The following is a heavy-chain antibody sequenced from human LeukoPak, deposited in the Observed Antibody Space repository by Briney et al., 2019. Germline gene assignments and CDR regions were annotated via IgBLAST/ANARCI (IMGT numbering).Heavy chain of an antibody. D-gene: IGHD2-2*02. J-gene: IGHJ6*03. V-gene: IGHV4-38-2*01. CDR1: GYSISSGYY. CDR3: ARQRAIYYYYCMDV. CDR2: IYHSGST. Sequence: SETLSLTCAVSGYSISSGYYWGWIRQPPGKGLEWIGSIYHSGSTYYNPSLKSRVTISVDTSKNQFSLKLSSVTAADTAVYYCARQRAIYYYYCMDVWGKGTTVTVSS.